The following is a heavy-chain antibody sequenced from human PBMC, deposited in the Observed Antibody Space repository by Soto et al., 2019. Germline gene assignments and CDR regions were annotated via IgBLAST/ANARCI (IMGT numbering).Heavy chain of an antibody. Sequence: QVQLQESGPGLVKPSETLSLTCSVSGDSLTSYYWTWVRQPPGKGLEWIGYIYYTGKTNYNPSLKSRVIISMDVSKNQFSLELRSLTAADTAVYYCARIILTGYYGLEPWGQGTMVIVSA. CDR2: IYYTGKT. CDR1: GDSLTSYY. J-gene: IGHJ5*02. V-gene: IGHV4-59*01. CDR3: ARIILTGYYGLEP. D-gene: IGHD3-9*01.